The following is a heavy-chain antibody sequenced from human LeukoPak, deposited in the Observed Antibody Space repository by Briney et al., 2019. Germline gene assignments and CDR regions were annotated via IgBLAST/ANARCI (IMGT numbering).Heavy chain of an antibody. CDR3: ASGYDFWSGYPPSQYGMDV. V-gene: IGHV3-30*04. Sequence: GRSLRLSCAASGLIFGGYAMHWVRQVPGEGLEWVATISYDGRNTYYADSAKGRFTISRDNSKNTLDLQMNSLRSEDTGVYYCASGYDFWSGYPPSQYGMDVWGQGTTVTVSS. J-gene: IGHJ6*02. CDR2: ISYDGRNT. D-gene: IGHD3-3*01. CDR1: GLIFGGYA.